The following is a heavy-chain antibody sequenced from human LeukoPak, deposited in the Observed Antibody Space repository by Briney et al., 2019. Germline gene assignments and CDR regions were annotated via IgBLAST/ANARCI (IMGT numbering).Heavy chain of an antibody. CDR1: GFTFSNAW. CDR2: IKSKTDGGTT. J-gene: IGHJ4*02. Sequence: GGSLRLSCAASGFTFSNAWMSWVRQAPGKGLEWVGRIKSKTDGGTTDYAAPVKGRFTISRDDSKNTLYLQMNSLKTEDTAVYYCARSHVVAATRSFDYWGQGTLVTVSS. V-gene: IGHV3-15*01. CDR3: ARSHVVAATRSFDY. D-gene: IGHD2-15*01.